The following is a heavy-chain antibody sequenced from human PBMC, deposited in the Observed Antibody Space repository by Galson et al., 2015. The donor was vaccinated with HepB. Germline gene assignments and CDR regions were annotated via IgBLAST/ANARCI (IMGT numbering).Heavy chain of an antibody. V-gene: IGHV5-10-1*01. Sequence: QSGAEVKKPGESLTISCKGSGFNFLSYWISWVRQMPGKGLEWMGNIDPSDSHTNYSPSFQGHVTISTDKSISTVYLQWSSLKASDTAIYYCARHTLASWIPDYWGQGTLVTVSS. CDR2: IDPSDSHT. D-gene: IGHD5-18*01. CDR3: ARHTLASWIPDY. CDR1: GFNFLSYW. J-gene: IGHJ4*02.